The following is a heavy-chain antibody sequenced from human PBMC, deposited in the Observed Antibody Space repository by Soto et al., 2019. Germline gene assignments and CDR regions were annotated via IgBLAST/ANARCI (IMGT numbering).Heavy chain of an antibody. CDR2: INPNGGGT. V-gene: IGHV1-2*02. Sequence: ASVKVFCKASEHTFTGYYLHWVRQAPGQGLEWMGWINPNGGGTIYAQKFQGRLTMTRDTSITTAYMELTRLRADDTAFYFCATSSDWSPLLDYWGQGTLVTVSS. D-gene: IGHD6-19*01. CDR1: EHTFTGYY. CDR3: ATSSDWSPLLDY. J-gene: IGHJ4*02.